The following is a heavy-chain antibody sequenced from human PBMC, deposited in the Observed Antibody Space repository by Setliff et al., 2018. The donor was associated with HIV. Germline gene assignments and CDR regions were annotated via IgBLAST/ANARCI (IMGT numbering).Heavy chain of an antibody. V-gene: IGHV4-39*07. Sequence: SETLSLTCTVSGGSISSDSYYWGWIRQPPGKGLEWIGSIYYSESTYYNPSLKSRVTISVDTSKNQFSLKLSAVTAADTAVYFCARDNSVGSGWRLDAFDIWGQGTMVTVS. D-gene: IGHD6-19*01. CDR1: GGSISSDSYY. CDR3: ARDNSVGSGWRLDAFDI. CDR2: IYYSEST. J-gene: IGHJ3*02.